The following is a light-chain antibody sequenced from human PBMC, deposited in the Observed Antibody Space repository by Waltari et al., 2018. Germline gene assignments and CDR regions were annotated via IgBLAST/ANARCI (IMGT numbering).Light chain of an antibody. Sequence: EIVMTQSPATLSVPPGERASLSCRTSQSVGSNLAWYQQKPGQAPSLLIYGASTRATGIPAWFSGSGSGTEFTLTISSLQSEDFAMYFCQQYNNWPPITFGQGTRLEIK. J-gene: IGKJ5*01. CDR2: GAS. CDR1: QSVGSN. V-gene: IGKV3-15*01. CDR3: QQYNNWPPIT.